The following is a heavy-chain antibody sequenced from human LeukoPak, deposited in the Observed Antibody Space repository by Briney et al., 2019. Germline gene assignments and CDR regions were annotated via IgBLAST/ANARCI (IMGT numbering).Heavy chain of an antibody. CDR3: ARGWLSSNGWNNWFDP. D-gene: IGHD6-19*01. V-gene: IGHV4-34*01. J-gene: IGHJ5*02. Sequence: SETLFLTCTVSGGSISSYYWSWIRQPPGKGLEWIGEINHSGSTNYNPSLKSRVTISVDTSKNQFSLKLSSVTAADTAVYYCARGWLSSNGWNNWFDPWGQGTLVTVSS. CDR1: GGSISSYY. CDR2: INHSGST.